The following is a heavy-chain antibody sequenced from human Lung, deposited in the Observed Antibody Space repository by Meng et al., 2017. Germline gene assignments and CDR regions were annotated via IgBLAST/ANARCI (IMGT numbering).Heavy chain of an antibody. CDR3: ARGQKGYFDL. CDR1: GGSISSSNYY. Sequence: QWQLQESGPGLVKPSQTLSPTCTVSGGSISSSNYYWSWTLQPPGKGLEWSGHIYNSGSTYYNPSLKSRITISVDTSKNQFSLKLSSVTAADTAVYYCARGQKGYFDLWGRGTLVTVSS. V-gene: IGHV4-30-4*01. CDR2: IYNSGST. J-gene: IGHJ2*01.